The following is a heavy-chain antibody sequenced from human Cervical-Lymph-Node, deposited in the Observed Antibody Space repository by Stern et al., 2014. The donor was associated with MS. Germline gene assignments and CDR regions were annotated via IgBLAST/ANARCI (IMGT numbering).Heavy chain of an antibody. D-gene: IGHD5-12*01. V-gene: IGHV2-5*05. Sequence: QITLKESGPTLVKPTQTLTLTCTFSGFSLNTRAVGVGRIRQPPGQGLEWLALTYWDDDKRYVPSLISMLLIHRGSSKNQMILTLANMDPVDTATYYCAHRRHPYDYRYWGQGTLVTVSS. J-gene: IGHJ4*02. CDR3: AHRRHPYDYRY. CDR1: GFSLNTRAVG. CDR2: TYWDDDK.